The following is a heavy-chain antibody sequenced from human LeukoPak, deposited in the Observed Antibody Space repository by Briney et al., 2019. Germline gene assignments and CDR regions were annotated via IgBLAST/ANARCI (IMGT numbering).Heavy chain of an antibody. CDR1: GGAISNYY. Sequence: SETLSLTCTVSGGAISNYYWGWIRQPPGKGLEWIGYIYYSGNTNYNPSLKSRVTISVDTSKNQFSLRLSSVTAADTAVYYCARGSNWNTVWGQGTLVTVSS. CDR3: ARGSNWNTV. CDR2: IYYSGNT. J-gene: IGHJ4*02. V-gene: IGHV4-59*01. D-gene: IGHD1/OR15-1a*01.